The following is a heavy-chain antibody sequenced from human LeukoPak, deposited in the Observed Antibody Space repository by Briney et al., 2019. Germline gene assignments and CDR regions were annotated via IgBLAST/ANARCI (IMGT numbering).Heavy chain of an antibody. CDR1: GYSFTNYW. CDR3: ARHSGSSSPFDD. CDR2: IYPGDSDT. D-gene: IGHD6-6*01. J-gene: IGHJ4*02. V-gene: IGHV5-51*01. Sequence: GESLKISCQGSGYSFTNYWIGWVRQLPGKGLGGMGIIYPGDSDTRYSPSFQGQVTISADKSIRTAYLQWSSLKASDTAMYYCARHSGSSSPFDDWGQGTLVPVSS.